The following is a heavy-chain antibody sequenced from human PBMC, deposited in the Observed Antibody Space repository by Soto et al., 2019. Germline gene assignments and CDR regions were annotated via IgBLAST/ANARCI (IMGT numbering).Heavy chain of an antibody. J-gene: IGHJ6*02. V-gene: IGHV3-21*01. D-gene: IGHD6-13*01. CDR2: ISSSSSYI. CDR3: ARDLEGRPRYSSSWYLDSYYYYGMDV. Sequence: EVQLVESGGGLVKPGGSLRLSCAASGFTFSSYSMNWVRQAPGTGLEWVSSISSSSSYIYYADSVKGRFTISRDNAKNSLYLQMNSLRADDTAVYYCARDLEGRPRYSSSWYLDSYYYYGMDVWGQGTTVTVSS. CDR1: GFTFSSYS.